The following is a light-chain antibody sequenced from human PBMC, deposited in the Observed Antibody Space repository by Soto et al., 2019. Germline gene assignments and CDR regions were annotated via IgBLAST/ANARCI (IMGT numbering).Light chain of an antibody. CDR3: SSYTSSSTL. CDR2: EVS. J-gene: IGLJ1*01. Sequence: QSVLTQPASVSGSPGQSITISCTGTSSDVGSYNYVSWYQQHPGKAPKLMIYEVSDRPSGISSRFSGSKSGNTASLTIYGLQTEDEDHSYCSSYTSSSTLFGTGTKGTV. CDR1: SSDVGSYNY. V-gene: IGLV2-14*01.